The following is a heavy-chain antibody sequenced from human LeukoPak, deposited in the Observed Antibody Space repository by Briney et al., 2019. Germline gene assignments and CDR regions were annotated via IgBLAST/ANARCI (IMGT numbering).Heavy chain of an antibody. V-gene: IGHV3-21*01. CDR3: ARLRRNGDSGGFYYYYDS. Sequence: GGSLRLSCAASGFTFSSFSINWVRQAAGKGLECVSSINTVAGYIYYADSVRGRFTISRDNAKNSLYLQMNSLRAEDTGVYYCARLRRNGDSGGFYYYYDSWGQGTLVTVSS. CDR2: INTVAGYI. CDR1: GFTFSSFS. D-gene: IGHD2-21*01. J-gene: IGHJ4*02.